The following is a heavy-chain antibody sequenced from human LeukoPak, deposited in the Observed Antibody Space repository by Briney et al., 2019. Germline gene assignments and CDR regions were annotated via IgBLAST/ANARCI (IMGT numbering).Heavy chain of an antibody. CDR2: IVVGSGNT. CDR3: AAFFRRGDYILDY. D-gene: IGHD4-17*01. J-gene: IGHJ4*02. Sequence: SVKVSCKASGFTFTSSAMQWVRQAREHRLEWIGWIVVGSGNTKYAQKFQERVTITRDMSTSTAYMELSSLRSEDTAVYYCAAFFRRGDYILDYWGQGTLVTVSS. CDR1: GFTFTSSA. V-gene: IGHV1-58*02.